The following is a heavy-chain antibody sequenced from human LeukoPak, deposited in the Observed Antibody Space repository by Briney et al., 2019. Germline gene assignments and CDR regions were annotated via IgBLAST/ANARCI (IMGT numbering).Heavy chain of an antibody. CDR2: IYYSGST. J-gene: IGHJ4*02. V-gene: IGHV4-59*08. CDR1: GGSISSYY. D-gene: IGHD2-15*01. Sequence: SETLSLTCTVSGGSISSYYWSWIRQPPGKGLEWIRYIYYSGSTNYNPSLKSRVTISVDTSKNQFSLKLSSVTAADTAVYYCARRGYCSGGSCLPFDYWGQGTLVTVSS. CDR3: ARRGYCSGGSCLPFDY.